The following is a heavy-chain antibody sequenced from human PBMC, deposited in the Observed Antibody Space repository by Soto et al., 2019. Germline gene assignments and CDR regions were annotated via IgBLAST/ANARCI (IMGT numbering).Heavy chain of an antibody. D-gene: IGHD3-22*01. V-gene: IGHV3-9*01. J-gene: IGHJ6*02. CDR2: MYASGDV. CDR3: AREGYDSRNYYYYGMDV. Sequence: PGGSLRLSCAASGFTVRDSAMHWVRRRTGGGLEWVSGMYASGDVGYVDSVRGRFTISRDVAKNSLHLQMNRLTTEDTAVYYCAREGYDSRNYYYYGMDVWGQGTTVTVSS. CDR1: GFTVRDSA.